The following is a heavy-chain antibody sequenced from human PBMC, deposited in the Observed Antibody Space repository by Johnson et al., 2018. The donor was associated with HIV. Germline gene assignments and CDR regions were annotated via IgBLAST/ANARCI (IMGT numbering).Heavy chain of an antibody. V-gene: IGHV3-7*01. Sequence: VQLVESGGGWVQPGGFLRLSCAASGFSFSSSYMTWVRQAPGKGLEWVATINQDGTGQNYADSVKGRLTISRDNAKNTLYLQMNSLRAEDTAVYYCARERRPWGPDAFDIWGQGTMVTVSS. CDR2: INQDGTGQ. CDR1: GFSFSSSY. J-gene: IGHJ3*02. CDR3: ARERRPWGPDAFDI. D-gene: IGHD3-16*01.